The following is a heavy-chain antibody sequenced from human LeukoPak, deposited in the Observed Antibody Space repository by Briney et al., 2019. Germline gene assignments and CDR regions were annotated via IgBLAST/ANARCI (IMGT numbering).Heavy chain of an antibody. J-gene: IGHJ4*02. Sequence: GGSLRLSCAASGFTFSSYWMSWVRQAPGKVLEWVSAISGSGGSTYYADSVKGRFTISRDNSKNTLYLQMNSLRAEDTAVYYCAKVSQSWDYGRLGYWGQGTLVTVSS. CDR3: AKVSQSWDYGRLGY. CDR2: ISGSGGST. CDR1: GFTFSSYW. V-gene: IGHV3-23*01. D-gene: IGHD4-17*01.